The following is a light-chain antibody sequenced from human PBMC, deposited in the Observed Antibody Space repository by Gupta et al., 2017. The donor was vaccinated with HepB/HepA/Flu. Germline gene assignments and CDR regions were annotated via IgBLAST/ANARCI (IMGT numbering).Light chain of an antibody. V-gene: IGKV3-20*01. CDR3: QQDGDSPKT. CDR1: QSVSSSF. CDR2: GAS. Sequence: EVVLTQSPGTLSLSPGETATLYCRTSQSVSSSFLAWYQQKPGQAPRLLIYGASSRATGIPDRFSGSGSGTDFTLTISRLEPDDFAAYFCQQDGDSPKTFGQGTKVEIE. J-gene: IGKJ1*01.